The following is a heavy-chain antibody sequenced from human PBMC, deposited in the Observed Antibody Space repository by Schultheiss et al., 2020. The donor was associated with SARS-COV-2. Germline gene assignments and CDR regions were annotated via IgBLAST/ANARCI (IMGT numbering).Heavy chain of an antibody. CDR2: INAGNGNT. CDR1: GNTFTRYA. V-gene: IGHV1-3*01. CDR3: ARGGMRDYDFWSGYSHSDY. D-gene: IGHD3-3*01. J-gene: IGHJ4*02. Sequence: ASVKVSCKASGNTFTRYAMYWVRQAPGQRLEWMGWINAGNGNTKYSQKFQGRVTITRDTSASTAYMELSSLRSEDTAVYYCARGGMRDYDFWSGYSHSDYWGQGTLVTVSS.